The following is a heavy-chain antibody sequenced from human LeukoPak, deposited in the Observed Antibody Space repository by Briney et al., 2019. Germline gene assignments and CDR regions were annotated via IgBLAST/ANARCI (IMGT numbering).Heavy chain of an antibody. CDR1: GGTFSSYA. J-gene: IGHJ5*02. Sequence: GASVKVSCKASGGTFSSYAISWVRQAPGQGLEWMGWISAYNGNTNYAQKLQGRVTMTTDTSTSTAYMELRSLRSDDTAVYYCARDLGALPSNWFDPWGQGTLVTVSS. CDR2: ISAYNGNT. CDR3: ARDLGALPSNWFDP. V-gene: IGHV1-18*01.